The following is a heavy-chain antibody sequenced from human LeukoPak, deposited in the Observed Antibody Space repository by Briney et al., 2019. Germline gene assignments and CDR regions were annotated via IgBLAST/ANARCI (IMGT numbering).Heavy chain of an antibody. D-gene: IGHD3-22*01. Sequence: GGSLRLSCAASGFTFSSYEMNWVRQAPGKGLEWVSYITSSGSTIYYADSVKGRFTISRDNAKNSLYLQMNSLRAEDTAVYYCARERRYYDSPRAFDIWGQGTMVTVSS. V-gene: IGHV3-48*03. J-gene: IGHJ3*02. CDR1: GFTFSSYE. CDR3: ARERRYYDSPRAFDI. CDR2: ITSSGSTI.